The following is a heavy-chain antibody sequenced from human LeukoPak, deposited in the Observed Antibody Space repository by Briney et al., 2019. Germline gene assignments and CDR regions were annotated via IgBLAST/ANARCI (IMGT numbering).Heavy chain of an antibody. J-gene: IGHJ4*02. Sequence: GGSLRPSCAASGFTFSDYAMSWVRQAPGKGLEWVSAISISVGSTYYADSVKGRFTISRDNSKNTLYVQMNSLRAEDTAVYYCAKGGGSYFFDYWGQGTLVTVAS. D-gene: IGHD2-15*01. CDR2: ISISVGST. CDR3: AKGGGSYFFDY. CDR1: GFTFSDYA. V-gene: IGHV3-23*01.